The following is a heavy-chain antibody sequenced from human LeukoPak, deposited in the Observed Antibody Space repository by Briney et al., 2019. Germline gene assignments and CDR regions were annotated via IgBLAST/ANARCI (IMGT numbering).Heavy chain of an antibody. D-gene: IGHD1-26*01. CDR2: INPIFGTA. Sequence: SVKVSCKASGGTFSSYAISWVRQAPGQGLEWMGGINPIFGTANYAQKFQGRVTITADESTSTAYMELSSLRSEDTAVYYCARTHIVGAYWLDYWGQGTLVTVSS. CDR3: ARTHIVGAYWLDY. V-gene: IGHV1-69*13. J-gene: IGHJ4*02. CDR1: GGTFSSYA.